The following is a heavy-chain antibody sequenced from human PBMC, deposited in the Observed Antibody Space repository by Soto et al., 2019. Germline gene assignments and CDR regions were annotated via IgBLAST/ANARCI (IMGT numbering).Heavy chain of an antibody. Sequence: PGGSLRLSCAASGFTFSSYAMSWVRQAPGKGLEWVSAISGSGGSTYYADSVKGRFTISRDNSKNTLYLQMNSLRAEDTAVYYCAKDGTSGPGRRYNWFDPWGQGTLVTVSS. J-gene: IGHJ5*02. V-gene: IGHV3-23*01. D-gene: IGHD1-26*01. CDR2: ISGSGGST. CDR3: AKDGTSGPGRRYNWFDP. CDR1: GFTFSSYA.